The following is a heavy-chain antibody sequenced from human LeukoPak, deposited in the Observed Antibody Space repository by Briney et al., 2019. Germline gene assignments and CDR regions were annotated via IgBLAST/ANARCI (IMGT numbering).Heavy chain of an antibody. D-gene: IGHD3-16*02. J-gene: IGHJ5*02. Sequence: GGSLRLSCAASGFMFNSYSMNWVRQAPGKGLEWVSSISSSSDYIYYADSVKGRFTISRDNAKNSLYLQINSLRAEDTAVYYCGRELNVWGSNRYGDNWFDPWGQGTLVTVSS. CDR3: GRELNVWGSNRYGDNWFDP. V-gene: IGHV3-21*01. CDR2: ISSSSDYI. CDR1: GFMFNSYS.